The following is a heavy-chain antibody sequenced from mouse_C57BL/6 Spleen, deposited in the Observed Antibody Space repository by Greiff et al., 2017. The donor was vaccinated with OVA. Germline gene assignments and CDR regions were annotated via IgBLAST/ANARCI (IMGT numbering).Heavy chain of an antibody. CDR2: ISSGSSTI. CDR3: AKRAMDY. CDR1: GFTFSDYG. Sequence: DVQLQESGGGLVKPGGSLKLSCAASGFTFSDYGMHWVRQAPEKGLEWVANISSGSSTIYYADTVKGRFTISRDNAKNTLFLQMTSLRSEDTAMYYCAKRAMDYWGQGTSVTVSS. J-gene: IGHJ4*01. V-gene: IGHV5-17*01.